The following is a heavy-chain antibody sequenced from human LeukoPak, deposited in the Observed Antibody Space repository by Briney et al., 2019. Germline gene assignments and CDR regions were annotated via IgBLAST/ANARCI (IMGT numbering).Heavy chain of an antibody. Sequence: SVKVSCKASGGTFSSYAISWVRQAPGQGLEWMGGIIPIFGTANYAQKFQGRVTITADESTSTAYMELSSLRSEDTAVYYCARNGYNYYDSGGYHQYFDYWGQGTLVTVSS. V-gene: IGHV1-69*13. CDR2: IIPIFGTA. CDR1: GGTFSSYA. J-gene: IGHJ4*02. D-gene: IGHD3-22*01. CDR3: ARNGYNYYDSGGYHQYFDY.